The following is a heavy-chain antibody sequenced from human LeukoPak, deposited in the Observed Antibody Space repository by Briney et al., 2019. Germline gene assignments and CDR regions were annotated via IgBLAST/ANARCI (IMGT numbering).Heavy chain of an antibody. CDR3: ARGHSSTPFDY. V-gene: IGHV1-8*03. J-gene: IGHJ4*02. Sequence: GASVKVSCKASGYTFTSYDINWVRQATGQGLEWMGWMNPNSGNTGYAQKFQGRVTITRNTSISTAYMELSSLRSEDAAVYYCARGHSSTPFDYWGQGTLVTVSS. CDR2: MNPNSGNT. D-gene: IGHD6-13*01. CDR1: GYTFTSYD.